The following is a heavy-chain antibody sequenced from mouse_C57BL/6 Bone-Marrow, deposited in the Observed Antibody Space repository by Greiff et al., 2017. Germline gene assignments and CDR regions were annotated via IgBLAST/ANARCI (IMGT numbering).Heavy chain of an antibody. V-gene: IGHV1-19*01. Sequence: EVQLQQSGPVLVKPGASVKMSCKASGYTFTDYYMNWVKQSHGKSLEWIGVINPYNGGTSYNQKFKGKATLTVDKSSSTAYMELNSLTSEDSAVYYCARRDSNSYYYAMDYWGQGTSVTVSS. D-gene: IGHD2-5*01. CDR3: ARRDSNSYYYAMDY. CDR2: INPYNGGT. CDR1: GYTFTDYY. J-gene: IGHJ4*01.